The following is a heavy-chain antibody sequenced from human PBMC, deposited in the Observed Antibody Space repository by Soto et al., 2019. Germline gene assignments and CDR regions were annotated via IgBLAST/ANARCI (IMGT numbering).Heavy chain of an antibody. V-gene: IGHV4-31*03. CDR2: IYYSGST. D-gene: IGHD2-15*01. CDR1: GGSISSGGYY. J-gene: IGHJ6*02. Sequence: QVQLQESGPGLVKPSQTLSLTCTVSGGSISSGGYYWSWTRQHPGKGLEWIGYIYYSGSTYYNPSLKSRVTISVDTSKNQFSLKLSSVTAADTAVYYCARVVVVAATPYYYYGMDVWGQGTTVTVSS. CDR3: ARVVVVAATPYYYYGMDV.